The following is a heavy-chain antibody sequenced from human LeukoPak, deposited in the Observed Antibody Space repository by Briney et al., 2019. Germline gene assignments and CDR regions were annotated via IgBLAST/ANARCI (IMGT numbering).Heavy chain of an antibody. V-gene: IGHV4-4*02. CDR1: GGSISTDNW. J-gene: IGHJ2*01. Sequence: PSETLSLTCAVSGGSISTDNWWSWVRQPPGKGLEWIGEVYHRGATNYNPSLESRVTISVDKSKNQFSLNLNSVTAADTAVYYCARREYYDSTGYFDLWGRGTLVTVSS. CDR2: VYHRGAT. CDR3: ARREYYDSTGYFDL. D-gene: IGHD3-22*01.